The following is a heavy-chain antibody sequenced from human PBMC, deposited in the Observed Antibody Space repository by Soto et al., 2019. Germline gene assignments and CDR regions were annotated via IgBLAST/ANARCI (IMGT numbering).Heavy chain of an antibody. J-gene: IGHJ6*03. D-gene: IGHD6-25*01. CDR1: GFTFSNHV. CDR3: ARGFEGGSGAYYYMDV. V-gene: IGHV3-33*01. Sequence: ESGGGVVQPGRSLRLSCAASGFTFSNHVMYWVRQAPGKGLEWVAVIWYDGGNKYYVDSVKGRFTISRDTSKNTLYLQMNSLRAEDTAVYYCARGFEGGSGAYYYMDVWGKGTTVTVSS. CDR2: IWYDGGNK.